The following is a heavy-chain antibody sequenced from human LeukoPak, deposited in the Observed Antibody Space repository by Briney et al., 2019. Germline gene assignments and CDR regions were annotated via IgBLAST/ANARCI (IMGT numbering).Heavy chain of an antibody. CDR1: GYTFTSYA. J-gene: IGHJ6*03. CDR2: MNPNSGNT. CDR3: ARGELASYYYYYMDV. V-gene: IGHV1-8*02. D-gene: IGHD1-1*01. Sequence: ASVKISCKASGYTFTSYAMNWVRQAPGQGLEWMGWMNPNSGNTGYAQKFQGRVTMTRNTSISTAYMELSSLRSEDTAVYYCARGELASYYYYYMDVWGKGTTVTISS.